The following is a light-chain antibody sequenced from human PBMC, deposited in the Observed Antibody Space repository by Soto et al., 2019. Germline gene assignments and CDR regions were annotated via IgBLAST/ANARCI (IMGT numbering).Light chain of an antibody. J-gene: IGKJ3*01. CDR1: QSISSY. CDR3: QQSYSTLLVT. Sequence: DIQMTQSPSSLSASVGDRFTITCRASQSISSYLNWYQQKPGKAPKLLIYAASSLQSGVPSRFSGSGSGTDFTLTISSLQPEDFATYYCQQSYSTLLVTFGPGTTVDIK. CDR2: AAS. V-gene: IGKV1-39*01.